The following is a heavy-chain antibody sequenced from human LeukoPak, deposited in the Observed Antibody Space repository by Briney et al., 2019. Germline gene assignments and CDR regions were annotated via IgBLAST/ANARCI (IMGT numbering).Heavy chain of an antibody. J-gene: IGHJ2*01. CDR3: ARHRRGSGWCRNWYFDL. V-gene: IGHV4-39*01. D-gene: IGHD6-19*01. Sequence: SETLSLTCTVSGGSISSSSYYWGWIRQPPGKGLEWIGSIYYSGSTYYNPSLKSRVTISVDTSKNQFSLKLSSVTAADTAVYYCARHRRGSGWCRNWYFDLWGRGTLVTVSS. CDR1: GGSISSSSYY. CDR2: IYYSGST.